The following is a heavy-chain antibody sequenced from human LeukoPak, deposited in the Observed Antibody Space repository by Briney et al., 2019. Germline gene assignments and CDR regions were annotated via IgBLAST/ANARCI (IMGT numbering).Heavy chain of an antibody. J-gene: IGHJ4*02. CDR1: GGSFSGYY. V-gene: IGHV4-34*01. Sequence: SETLSLTCAVYGGSFSGYYWSWIRQPPGKGLEWIGEINHSGSTNYNPSLKSRVTISVDTSKNQFSLKLSSVTAADTAVYYCARGQCGGDCYSFDYWGQGTLVTVSS. CDR3: ARGQCGGDCYSFDY. CDR2: INHSGST. D-gene: IGHD2-21*02.